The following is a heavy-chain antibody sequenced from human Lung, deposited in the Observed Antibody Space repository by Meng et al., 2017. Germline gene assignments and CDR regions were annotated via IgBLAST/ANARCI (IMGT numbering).Heavy chain of an antibody. CDR1: GGSISVSY. V-gene: IGHV4-34*01. CDR3: ARELHSTIIRGVIDF. Sequence: LRGEGWFSPPERLAPTGPFLGGSISVSYCSCICQSPAKGLEWSVKINHGVSNNYNPSPERRVTLSVDTPKNQFSLRLTSMTVANTPVYYCARELHSTIIRGVIDFWGQGALVTVSS. CDR2: INHGVSN. D-gene: IGHD3-10*01. J-gene: IGHJ4*02.